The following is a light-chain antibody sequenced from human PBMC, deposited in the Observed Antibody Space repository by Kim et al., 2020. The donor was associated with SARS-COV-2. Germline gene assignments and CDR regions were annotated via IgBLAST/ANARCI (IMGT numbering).Light chain of an antibody. CDR2: SNN. V-gene: IGLV1-44*01. Sequence: ELTQPPSASGTPGQRVTISCSGSSSNIGINTVNWYQQLPGTAPKLLIYSNNQRPSGVPDRFSGSKSGTSASLAISGLQSEDEADYYCAAWDDSLNGWVFGGGTQLTVL. J-gene: IGLJ3*02. CDR3: AAWDDSLNGWV. CDR1: SSNIGINT.